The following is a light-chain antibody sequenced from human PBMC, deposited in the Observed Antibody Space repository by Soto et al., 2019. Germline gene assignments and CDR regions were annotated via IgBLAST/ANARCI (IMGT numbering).Light chain of an antibody. CDR1: SSDVGSTFNY. Sequence: QSVLTQPASVSGSPGQSITISCTGTSSDVGSTFNYVSWYQHHPGKAPRLIMSDVNHRPSGVSDRFSCSKSGNTASLTISGPQAEDEAHYFCSAYSTGSTPVLFGGGTKVTVL. CDR2: DVN. V-gene: IGLV2-14*03. CDR3: SAYSTGSTPVL. J-gene: IGLJ3*02.